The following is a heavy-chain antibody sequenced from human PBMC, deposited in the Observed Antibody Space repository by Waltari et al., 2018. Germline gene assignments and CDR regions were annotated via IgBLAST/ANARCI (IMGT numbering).Heavy chain of an antibody. V-gene: IGHV4-34*01. D-gene: IGHD3-3*01. CDR3: AREKPDYDFWRGHQRIRYFHYPVDV. J-gene: IGHJ6*02. Sequence: QAQLQQSGAGLSTPSETLPITCALHDGSFSDYFWTGLRQPPGRGLEGIVDINDSGTTRNNPSLKSRVSMSVDMSTSQFALKLTAVTAADTALYFCAREKPDYDFWRGHQRIRYFHYPVDVWGQGTTVTVSS. CDR1: DGSFSDYF. CDR2: INDSGTT.